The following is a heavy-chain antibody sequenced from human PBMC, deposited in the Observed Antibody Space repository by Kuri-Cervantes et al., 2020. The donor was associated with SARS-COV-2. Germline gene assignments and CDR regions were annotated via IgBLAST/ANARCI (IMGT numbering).Heavy chain of an antibody. D-gene: IGHD1-1*01. CDR3: AKVRAPGDQLILSSPLDY. Sequence: GSLRLSCAVYGGSFSGYYWSWIRQPPGKGLEWIGEINHSGSTNYNPSLKSRVTISVDTSKNQFSLKLSSVTAADTAVYYCAKVRAPGDQLILSSPLDYWGQGTLVTVSS. CDR1: GGSFSGYY. V-gene: IGHV4-34*01. J-gene: IGHJ4*02. CDR2: INHSGST.